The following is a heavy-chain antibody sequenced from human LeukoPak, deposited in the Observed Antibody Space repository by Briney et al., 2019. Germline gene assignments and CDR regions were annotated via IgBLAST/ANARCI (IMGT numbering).Heavy chain of an antibody. CDR3: ARVVSDYYDSSGYLDY. V-gene: IGHV4-59*01. Sequence: SETLSLTCTVSGGSISRYYWSWIRQPPGKGLEWIGYIYYSGSTNYNLSLKSRVTISVDKSKNRFSLKLSSVTAADTAVYYCARVVSDYYDSSGYLDYWGQGTLVTVSS. CDR2: IYYSGST. D-gene: IGHD3-22*01. CDR1: GGSISRYY. J-gene: IGHJ4*02.